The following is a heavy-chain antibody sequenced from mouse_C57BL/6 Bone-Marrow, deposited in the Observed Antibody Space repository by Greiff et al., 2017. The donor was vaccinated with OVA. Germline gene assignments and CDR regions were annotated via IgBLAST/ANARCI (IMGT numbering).Heavy chain of an antibody. CDR2: ISGGGGNT. D-gene: IGHD1-1*02. CDR3: ARTSLWMDY. Sequence: DVKLVESGGGLVKPGGSLKLSCAASGFTFSSYTMSWVRQTPEKRLEWVATISGGGGNTYYPDSVKGRFTISRDNAKNTLYLQMSSLRSEDTALYYCARTSLWMDYWGQGTSVTVSS. V-gene: IGHV5-9*01. CDR1: GFTFSSYT. J-gene: IGHJ4*01.